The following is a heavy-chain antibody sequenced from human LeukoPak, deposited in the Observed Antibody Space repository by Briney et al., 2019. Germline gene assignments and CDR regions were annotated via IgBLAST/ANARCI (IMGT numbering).Heavy chain of an antibody. V-gene: IGHV3-74*01. CDR2: MNSDGSST. Sequence: PGGSLRLSCAASGFTFSSYWMHWVRQAPGKGLVWVSRMNSDGSSTNYSDPVKGRFTISRDNAKNTLYLQMNSLRAEDTAVYFCVRQRYCSNGVCYPPEYWGQGTPVTVSS. J-gene: IGHJ4*02. CDR1: GFTFSSYW. D-gene: IGHD2-8*01. CDR3: VRQRYCSNGVCYPPEY.